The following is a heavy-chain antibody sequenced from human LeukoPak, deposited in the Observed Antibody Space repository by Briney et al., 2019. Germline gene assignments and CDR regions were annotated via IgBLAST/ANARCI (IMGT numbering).Heavy chain of an antibody. CDR3: ASFVGMGAFDI. CDR2: IIPILGIA. V-gene: IGHV1-69*02. Sequence: AAVKVSCKASGGTFSSYTISWVRQAPGQGLEWMGRIIPILGIANYAQKFQGRVTITADKSTSTAYMGLSSLRSEDTAVYYCASFVGMGAFDIWGQGTMVTVSS. CDR1: GGTFSSYT. D-gene: IGHD5-24*01. J-gene: IGHJ3*02.